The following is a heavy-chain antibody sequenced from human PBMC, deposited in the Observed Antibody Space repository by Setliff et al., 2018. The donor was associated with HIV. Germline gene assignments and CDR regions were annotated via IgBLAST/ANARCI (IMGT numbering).Heavy chain of an antibody. J-gene: IGHJ4*02. CDR1: GGSFTSRSYY. Sequence: SETLSLTCTVSGGSFTSRSYYWGWVRQPPGKGLEWIGGIYYTGSPFYNPSLKSRVTISVDTSKNQFSLKLNSVTAADTAVYFCARASRWGSIPFDYWGQGTLVTVSS. V-gene: IGHV4-39*07. D-gene: IGHD2-21*01. CDR2: IYYTGSP. CDR3: ARASRWGSIPFDY.